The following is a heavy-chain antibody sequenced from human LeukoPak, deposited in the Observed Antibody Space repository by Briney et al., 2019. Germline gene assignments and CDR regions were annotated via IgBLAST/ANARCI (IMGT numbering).Heavy chain of an antibody. CDR3: ARFFLGETADSSGLGIDY. D-gene: IGHD3-22*01. J-gene: IGHJ4*02. CDR2: IYPGDSDT. CDR1: GYSFTSYW. V-gene: IGHV5-51*01. Sequence: GESLKISCKGSGYSFTSYWIGWVRQMPGKGLEWMGIIYPGDSDTRYSPSFQGQVTISADKSISTAYLQWSSLKASDTAMYYCARFFLGETADSSGLGIDYWGQGTLVTVSS.